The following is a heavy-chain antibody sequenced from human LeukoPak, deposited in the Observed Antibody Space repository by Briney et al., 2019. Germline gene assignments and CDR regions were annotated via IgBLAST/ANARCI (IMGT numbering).Heavy chain of an antibody. Sequence: SETLSLTCSVSGGSISSHYWSWIRQPPGKELEWIGYIYYSGTTNYNPSLESRVTISVDTSKNQFSLKLSSVTAADTAMYYCARHKDNYDSGGYLLQYYFDFWGQGTLVTVSS. J-gene: IGHJ4*02. V-gene: IGHV4-59*11. CDR3: ARHKDNYDSGGYLLQYYFDF. CDR2: IYYSGTT. CDR1: GGSISSHY. D-gene: IGHD3-22*01.